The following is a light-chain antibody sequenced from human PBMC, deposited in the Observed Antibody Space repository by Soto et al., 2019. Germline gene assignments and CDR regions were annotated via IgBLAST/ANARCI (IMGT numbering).Light chain of an antibody. J-gene: IGKJ5*01. CDR2: DAS. CDR1: QDISNY. Sequence: DMQMTQSPSSRSSSLGDRVTITCQASQDISNYLNWYQQKPGKAPKLLIYDASNLETGVPSRFSGIGSGTDFTFTISSLQTEDSSTYDGQQWDNLIITFGQGTRLEIK. V-gene: IGKV1-33*01. CDR3: QQWDNLIIT.